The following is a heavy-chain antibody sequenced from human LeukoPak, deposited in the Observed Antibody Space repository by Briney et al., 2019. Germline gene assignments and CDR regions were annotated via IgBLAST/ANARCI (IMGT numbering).Heavy chain of an antibody. D-gene: IGHD3-9*01. CDR1: GVSISSGGYY. Sequence: PSQTLSLTCTVPGVSISSGGYYWSWIRQHPGKGLEWIGYIYYSGSTYYNPSLKSRVTISVDTSKNQFSLKLSSVTAADTAVYYCATYYDILTGVDYWGQGTLVTVSS. V-gene: IGHV4-31*03. J-gene: IGHJ4*02. CDR2: IYYSGST. CDR3: ATYYDILTGVDY.